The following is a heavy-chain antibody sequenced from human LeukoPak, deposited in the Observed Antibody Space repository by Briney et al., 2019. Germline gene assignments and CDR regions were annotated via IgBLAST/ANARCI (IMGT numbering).Heavy chain of an antibody. D-gene: IGHD6-13*01. V-gene: IGHV4-61*02. CDR3: ARLSSSWYQDWYFDL. Sequence: SETLSLTCTVSGGSISSGSYYWSWIRQPAGKRLEWIGRIYTRGSTNYNPSLKSRVIMSVDTSKNQFSLKLSSVTAADTAVYYCARLSSSWYQDWYFDLWGRGTLVTVSS. CDR1: GGSISSGSYY. CDR2: IYTRGST. J-gene: IGHJ2*01.